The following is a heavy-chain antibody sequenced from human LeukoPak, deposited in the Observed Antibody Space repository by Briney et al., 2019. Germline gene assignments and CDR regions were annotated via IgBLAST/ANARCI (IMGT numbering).Heavy chain of an antibody. V-gene: IGHV3-64*01. D-gene: IGHD6-13*01. Sequence: GGSLRLSCAASGFTFSSYAMHWDRQAPGKGLEYVSAISSNGGSTYYANSVKGRFTISRDNSKNTLYLQMGSLRAEDMAVYYCARVGYTSYYYYGMDVWGQGTTVTVSS. CDR3: ARVGYTSYYYYGMDV. CDR1: GFTFSSYA. J-gene: IGHJ6*02. CDR2: ISSNGGST.